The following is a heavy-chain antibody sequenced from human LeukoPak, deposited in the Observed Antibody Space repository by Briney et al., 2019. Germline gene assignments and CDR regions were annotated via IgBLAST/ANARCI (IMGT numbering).Heavy chain of an antibody. Sequence: PGGSLRLSCAAFGFTFSSYGIHWVRQAPGKGLEWVSAITGDGGSSYYADSVKGRFTISRDNSKNTLYLQVTSLRAEDTAVYYCAKRDAYDTSGFSPLFDYWGQGTLVTVSS. D-gene: IGHD3-22*01. CDR3: AKRDAYDTSGFSPLFDY. CDR2: ITGDGGSS. V-gene: IGHV3-NL1*01. CDR1: GFTFSSYG. J-gene: IGHJ4*02.